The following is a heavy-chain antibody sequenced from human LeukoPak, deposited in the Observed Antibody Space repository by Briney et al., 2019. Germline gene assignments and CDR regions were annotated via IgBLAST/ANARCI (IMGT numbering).Heavy chain of an antibody. D-gene: IGHD4-17*01. V-gene: IGHV4-59*01. J-gene: IGHJ4*02. Sequence: SETLSLTCTVSGGSIKTYYWNWIRQPPGKGLEWIGYIYYGGSTYDNPSLKSRVTMSIDTSKNQFSLNLTSVTAADTAVYYCARVGAVYGDYGPLDYWGQGTLVTVSS. CDR1: GGSIKTYY. CDR2: IYYGGST. CDR3: ARVGAVYGDYGPLDY.